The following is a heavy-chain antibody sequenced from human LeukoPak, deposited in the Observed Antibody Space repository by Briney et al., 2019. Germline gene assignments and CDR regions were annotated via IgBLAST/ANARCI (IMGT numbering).Heavy chain of an antibody. CDR3: ARGWGYCSSTSCPDPLIDY. J-gene: IGHJ4*02. D-gene: IGHD2-2*01. Sequence: SETLSLTCAVYGGPFSGYYWSWIRQPPGKGLEGIGEINHSGSTNYNPSLKTRVTISVDTSKNQFSLKLSSVTAADTTVYYCARGWGYCSSTSCPDPLIDYWGQGTLVTVSS. CDR1: GGPFSGYY. CDR2: INHSGST. V-gene: IGHV4-34*01.